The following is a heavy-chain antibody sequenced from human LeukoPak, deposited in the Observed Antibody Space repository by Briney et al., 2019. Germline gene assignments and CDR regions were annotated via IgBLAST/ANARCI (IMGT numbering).Heavy chain of an antibody. V-gene: IGHV3-49*03. D-gene: IGHD4-23*01. CDR1: GFTFGDYA. Sequence: GGSLRLSCTASGFTFGDYAMSWFRQAPGKGLEWVGFIRSKAYGGTTEYAASAKGRFIISRDDSKSIAHLQMNSLRTEDTAVYYCTRDALRYGGVDYWGQGTLVTVSS. CDR3: TRDALRYGGVDY. CDR2: IRSKAYGGTT. J-gene: IGHJ4*02.